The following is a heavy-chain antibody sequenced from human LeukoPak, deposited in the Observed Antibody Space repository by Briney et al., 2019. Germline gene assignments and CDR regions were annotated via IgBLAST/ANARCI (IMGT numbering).Heavy chain of an antibody. CDR3: RLPYYYGSRSSHGTDV. D-gene: IGHD3-10*01. Sequence: PGGSLRLSCAASGFTFSGSAMHWVRQASGKGLEWVGRIRSKANSYATAYAASVKGRFTISRDDSKNTAYLQMNSLKTEDTAVYYCRLPYYYGSRSSHGTDVRGQGTTVSVPS. CDR2: IRSKANSYAT. J-gene: IGHJ6*02. CDR1: GFTFSGSA. V-gene: IGHV3-73*01.